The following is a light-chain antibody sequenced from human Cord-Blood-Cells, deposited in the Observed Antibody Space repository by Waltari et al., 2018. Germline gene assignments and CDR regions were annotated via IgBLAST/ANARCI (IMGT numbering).Light chain of an antibody. CDR1: SRDVGVYNY. Sequence: QSALTQPRPVSGSPGQSVTISCTGTSRDVGVYNYVSWYQQHPGKAPKLMIYDVSKRPSGVPDRFSGSKSGNTASLTISGLQAEDEADYYCCSYAGSYVFGTGTKVTVL. J-gene: IGLJ1*01. CDR3: CSYAGSYV. CDR2: DVS. V-gene: IGLV2-11*01.